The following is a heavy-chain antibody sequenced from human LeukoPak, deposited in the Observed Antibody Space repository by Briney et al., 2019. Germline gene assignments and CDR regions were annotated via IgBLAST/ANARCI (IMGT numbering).Heavy chain of an antibody. V-gene: IGHV4-39*01. Sequence: SETLSLTCTVSGGSISSSSYYWGWIRQPPGKGLEWIGSIYYSGSTYYNPSLKSRVTISVDTSRNQFSLKLSSVTAADTAVYYCARLANLFDYWGQGTLVTVSS. CDR2: IYYSGST. CDR1: GGSISSSSYY. CDR3: ARLANLFDY. J-gene: IGHJ4*02.